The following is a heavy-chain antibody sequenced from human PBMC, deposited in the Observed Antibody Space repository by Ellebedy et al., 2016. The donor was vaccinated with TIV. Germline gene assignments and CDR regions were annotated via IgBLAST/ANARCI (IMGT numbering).Heavy chain of an antibody. CDR3: ATVLPVSDYAFHI. D-gene: IGHD2-2*01. J-gene: IGHJ3*02. CDR2: INPSGSGR. CDR1: VHTFTSYF. Sequence: AASVKVSCKASVHTFTSYFIQWVRQAPGQGLEWMGLINPSGSGRSHAQRFQGRMTLTRDMSTSTVYMELRSLRSEDTAVYYCATVLPVSDYAFHIWGRGTPVTVSS. V-gene: IGHV1-46*01.